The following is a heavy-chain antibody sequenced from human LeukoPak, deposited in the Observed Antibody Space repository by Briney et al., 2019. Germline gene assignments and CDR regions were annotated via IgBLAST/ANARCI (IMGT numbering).Heavy chain of an antibody. D-gene: IGHD6-19*01. Sequence: GGSLRLSCAASGFTFSTCRMNWVRQAPGKGLEWVSSISSGSSYIYYADSVKGRFTISRDNAKNSLYLHMNSLRAEDTAVYYCARDSDVEVAVIVYWGQGTLVTVSS. CDR2: ISSGSSYI. CDR3: ARDSDVEVAVIVY. V-gene: IGHV3-21*01. CDR1: GFTFSTCR. J-gene: IGHJ4*02.